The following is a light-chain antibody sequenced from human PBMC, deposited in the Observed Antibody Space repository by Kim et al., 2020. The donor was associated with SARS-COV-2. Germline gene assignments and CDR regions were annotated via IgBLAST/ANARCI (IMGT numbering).Light chain of an antibody. CDR1: KLGDKY. CDR3: QAWDSSTWV. V-gene: IGLV3-1*01. J-gene: IGLJ3*02. CDR2: QDS. Sequence: VAPDQTASITCSGDKLGDKYACWYQQKPGQSPVLVIYQDSKRPSGIPERFSGSNSGNTATLTISGTQAMDEADYYCQAWDSSTWVFGGGTQLTVL.